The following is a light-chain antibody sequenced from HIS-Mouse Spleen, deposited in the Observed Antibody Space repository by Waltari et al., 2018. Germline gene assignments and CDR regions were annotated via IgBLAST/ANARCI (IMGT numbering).Light chain of an antibody. Sequence: QSVLTQPPSASGTPGQRVTISCSGSSPNIGSNYVYCYQQLPGTAPKLLIYRNNQRPSGVPARFSGSKSGTSASLAISGLRSEDEADYYCAAWDDSLSGPGVFGGGTKLTVL. V-gene: IGLV1-47*01. J-gene: IGLJ2*01. CDR3: AAWDDSLSGPGV. CDR2: RNN. CDR1: SPNIGSNY.